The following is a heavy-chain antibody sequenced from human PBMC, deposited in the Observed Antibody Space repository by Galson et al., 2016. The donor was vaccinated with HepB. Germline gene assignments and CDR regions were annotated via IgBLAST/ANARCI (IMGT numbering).Heavy chain of an antibody. CDR1: GYIFTGYY. CDR3: ARDRCTGPSCLAPGILDY. J-gene: IGHJ4*02. CDR2: INPNSGGT. V-gene: IGHV1-2*02. Sequence: SVKVSCKASGYIFTGYYMHWVRQAPGQGLEWMGWINPNSGGTNFAQRFQGRVTLTRDTSISTAYMDLSRLRSDDTAVYYCARDRCTGPSCLAPGILDYWGQGTLVTVSS. D-gene: IGHD2-2*01.